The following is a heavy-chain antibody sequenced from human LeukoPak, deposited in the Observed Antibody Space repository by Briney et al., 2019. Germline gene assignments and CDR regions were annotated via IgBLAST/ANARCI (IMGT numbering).Heavy chain of an antibody. CDR2: IKQDASQE. CDR1: GFTFSSYW. Sequence: GGSLRLSCAASGFTFSSYWMSWVRQAPGKGPEWVAHIKQDASQEDHVDSVKGRFTISRDNAKNSLYLQMNSLRAEDTAVYYCARDRGDILTGSTGDFDYWGQGTLVTVSS. V-gene: IGHV3-7*01. CDR3: ARDRGDILTGSTGDFDY. D-gene: IGHD3-9*01. J-gene: IGHJ4*02.